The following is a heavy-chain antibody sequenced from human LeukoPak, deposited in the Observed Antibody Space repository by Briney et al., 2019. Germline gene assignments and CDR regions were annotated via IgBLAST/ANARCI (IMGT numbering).Heavy chain of an antibody. J-gene: IGHJ4*02. CDR2: IIPIFGIA. V-gene: IGHV1-69*04. CDR3: ARERYLGYCSGGSCREFDY. Sequence: SVKVSCKASGGTFTSYAISWVRQAPGQGLEWMGRIIPIFGIANYAQKFQGRVTITADKSTSTAYMELSSLRSEDTAVYYCARERYLGYCSGGSCREFDYWGQGTLVTVSS. CDR1: GGTFTSYA. D-gene: IGHD2-15*01.